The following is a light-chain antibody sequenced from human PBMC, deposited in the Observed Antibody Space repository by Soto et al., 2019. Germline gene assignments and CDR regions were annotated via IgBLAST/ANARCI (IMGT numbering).Light chain of an antibody. CDR2: EVS. J-gene: IGLJ1*01. Sequence: QYALTQPASVSGSPGQSITISYTGTSSDVGGYNYVSWYQQHQGKAPKLVVYEVSNRPSGVSNRFSGSKSGNTASLTISGLQAEDEADYYCSSYTSSSTPDVFGTGTKLTVL. CDR1: SSDVGGYNY. CDR3: SSYTSSSTPDV. V-gene: IGLV2-14*01.